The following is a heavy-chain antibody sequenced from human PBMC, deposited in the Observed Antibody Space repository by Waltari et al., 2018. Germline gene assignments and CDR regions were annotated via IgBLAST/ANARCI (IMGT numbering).Heavy chain of an antibody. J-gene: IGHJ4*02. D-gene: IGHD6-19*01. CDR1: GFTFSSYG. V-gene: IGHV3-30*02. CDR2: IRYDGSNK. Sequence: QVQLVESGGGVVQPGGSLRLSCAASGFTFSSYGMHWVRQAPGKGLEGVAFIRYDGSNKYYADSVKGRFTISRDNSKNTLYLQMNSLRAEDTAVYYCAKASSGWVKGPFDYWGQGTLVTVSS. CDR3: AKASSGWVKGPFDY.